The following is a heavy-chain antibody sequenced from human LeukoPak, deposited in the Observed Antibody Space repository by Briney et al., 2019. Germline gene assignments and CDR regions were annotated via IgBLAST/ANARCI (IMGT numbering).Heavy chain of an antibody. CDR1: GFSFSSYA. V-gene: IGHV3-23*01. Sequence: PGGSLRLSCAASGFSFSSYAMSWVRQAPGKGLAGVAAISGSGGSTYYADSVKGRFTISRDNSKNTLYVQMNSLRAEDTAVYYCAKAGSYWDFDYWGQGTLVTVSS. CDR3: AKAGSYWDFDY. CDR2: ISGSGGST. D-gene: IGHD1-26*01. J-gene: IGHJ4*02.